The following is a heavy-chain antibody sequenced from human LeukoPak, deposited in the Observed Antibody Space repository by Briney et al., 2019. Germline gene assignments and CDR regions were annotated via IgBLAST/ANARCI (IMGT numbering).Heavy chain of an antibody. CDR3: ARVSRDAFDI. CDR1: GGSISSYY. J-gene: IGHJ3*02. Sequence: PSETLSLTCTVSGGSISSYYWSWIRQPPGKGLEWIGYIYYSGSTNYNPSLKSRVTISVDTSKSQFSLKLSSVTAADTAVYYCARVSRDAFDIWGQGTMVTVSS. V-gene: IGHV4-59*01. CDR2: IYYSGST.